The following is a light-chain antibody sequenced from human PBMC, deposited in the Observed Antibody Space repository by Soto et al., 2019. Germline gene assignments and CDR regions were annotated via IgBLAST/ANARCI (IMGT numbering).Light chain of an antibody. CDR3: AAWDGSLNNVL. CDR1: GSSIGTNT. CDR2: ANN. J-gene: IGLJ2*01. Sequence: QSVLTQPPSASGTPGQRVSISCSGSGSSIGTNTVNWYRQLPGTAPKLLIYANNQRPSGVPDRFSGSKSGTSAFLAISGLQSEDEAEYYCAAWDGSLNNVLFGGGTKLTVL. V-gene: IGLV1-44*01.